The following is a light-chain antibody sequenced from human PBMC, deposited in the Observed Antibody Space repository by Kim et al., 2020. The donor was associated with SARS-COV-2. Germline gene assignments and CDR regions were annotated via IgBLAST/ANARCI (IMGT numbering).Light chain of an antibody. J-gene: IGLJ2*01. Sequence: SYELTQPSSVSVSPGQTARITCSGDVLAKKYARWFQQKPGQAPVLVIYKDSERPSGILERFSGSSSGTTVTLTISGAQVEDEADYYCYSAADNNVVFGGGTQLTVL. V-gene: IGLV3-27*01. CDR1: VLAKKY. CDR3: YSAADNNVV. CDR2: KDS.